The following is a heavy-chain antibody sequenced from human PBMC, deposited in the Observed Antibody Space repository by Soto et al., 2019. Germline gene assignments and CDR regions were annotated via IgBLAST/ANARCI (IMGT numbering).Heavy chain of an antibody. D-gene: IGHD3-10*01. V-gene: IGHV3-23*01. CDR2: ISGTGGAA. J-gene: IGHJ4*02. CDR1: GFTFGHSA. CDR3: AKPEEVVRGFDF. Sequence: GSLRLSCAASGFTFGHSAMSWVRQAPGKGLEWVAAISGTGGAAYCADSVKGRFTISRDNSRNTLFLQMNSLRVDDTAIYHCAKPEEVVRGFDFWGLGTLVTVSS.